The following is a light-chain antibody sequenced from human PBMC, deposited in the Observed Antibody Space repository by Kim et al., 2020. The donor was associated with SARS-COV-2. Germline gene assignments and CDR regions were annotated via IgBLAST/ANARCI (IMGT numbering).Light chain of an antibody. J-gene: IGLJ2*01. Sequence: QSALTQPASVSGSPGQSITISCTGTSSDVGSYNLVSWYQQHPGKAPQLIIFEVSQRPSGVSDRFSGSKSGDTASLTISGLQAEDEADYYCCSAAGSTTVVFGGGTKVTV. CDR1: SSDVGSYNL. CDR3: CSAAGSTTVV. V-gene: IGLV2-23*02. CDR2: EVS.